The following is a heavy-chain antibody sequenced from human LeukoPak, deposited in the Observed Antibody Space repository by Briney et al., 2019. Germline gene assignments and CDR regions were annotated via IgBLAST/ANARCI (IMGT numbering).Heavy chain of an antibody. CDR1: GYTFTSYA. V-gene: IGHV7-4-1*02. CDR3: ACIAVAGTGTIDYFDY. J-gene: IGHJ4*02. Sequence: ASVKVSCTASGYTFTSYAMNWVRQAPGQGLEWMGWINTNTGSPTYAQGFTGRFVFSLDTSVSTAYLQISSLKAEDTAVYYCACIAVAGTGTIDYFDYWGQGTLVTVSS. CDR2: INTNTGSP. D-gene: IGHD6-19*01.